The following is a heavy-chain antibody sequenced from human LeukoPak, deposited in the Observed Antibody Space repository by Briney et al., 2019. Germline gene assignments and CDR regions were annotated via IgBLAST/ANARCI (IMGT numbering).Heavy chain of an antibody. J-gene: IGHJ5*02. CDR1: GFTFSSYG. V-gene: IGHV3-30*02. Sequence: PGGSLRLSCAASGFTFSSYGMHWVRQAPGKGLEWVAFIRYDGSNKYYADSVKGRFTISRDNSKNTLYLQMNSLRAEDTAVYYCAREEPQLLYHWGHGTLVTVSS. CDR3: AREEPQLLYH. D-gene: IGHD1-26*01. CDR2: IRYDGSNK.